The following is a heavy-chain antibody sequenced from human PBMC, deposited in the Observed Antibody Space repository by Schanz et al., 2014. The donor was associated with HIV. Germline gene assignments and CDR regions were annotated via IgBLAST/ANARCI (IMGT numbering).Heavy chain of an antibody. D-gene: IGHD1-1*01. CDR3: TKEVPPDV. CDR1: GFTFGDYA. V-gene: IGHV3-9*01. CDR2: ISWNSGSI. J-gene: IGHJ6*02. Sequence: EVQLVESGGGLVQPGRSLRLSCAASGFTFGDYAMHWVRQAPGKGLEWVSGISWNSGSIDYADSVKGRFTISRDNAKNSLYLQMNSLRAEDTAVYYCTKEVPPDVWGQGTTVTVSS.